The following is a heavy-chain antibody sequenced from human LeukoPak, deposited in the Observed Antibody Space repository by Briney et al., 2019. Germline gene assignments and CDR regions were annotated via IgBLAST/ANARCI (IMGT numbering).Heavy chain of an antibody. CDR3: ARDSVGWYIVDY. D-gene: IGHD6-19*01. CDR2: TNRDGSST. J-gene: IGHJ4*02. CDR1: GFTFSSYW. Sequence: GGSLRLSCAASGFTFSSYWMHWVRQAPGKGPVWVARTNRDGSSTAYADSVKGRFTITKDNAENALYLLMNCLRAEDTAVYYCARDSVGWYIVDYWRRGALLSVSS. V-gene: IGHV3-74*01.